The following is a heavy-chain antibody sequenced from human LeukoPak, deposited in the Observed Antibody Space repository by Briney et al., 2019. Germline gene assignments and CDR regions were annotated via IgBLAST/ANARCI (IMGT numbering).Heavy chain of an antibody. D-gene: IGHD2-2*01. CDR3: AKDRLGDIVVVPAAPTGY. CDR2: IRYDGSNK. J-gene: IGHJ4*02. V-gene: IGHV3-30*02. Sequence: GGSLRLSCAASGFTFSSYGMHWVRQAPGKGLEGVAFIRYDGSNKYYADSVKGRFTISRDNSKNTLYLQMNSLRAEDTAVYYCAKDRLGDIVVVPAAPTGYWGQGTLVTVSP. CDR1: GFTFSSYG.